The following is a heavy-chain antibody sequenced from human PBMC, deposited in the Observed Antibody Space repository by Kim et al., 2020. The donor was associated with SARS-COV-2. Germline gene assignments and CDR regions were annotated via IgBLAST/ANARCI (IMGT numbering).Heavy chain of an antibody. D-gene: IGHD2-15*01. CDR3: AREVITIAETDAFDI. Sequence: SETLSLTCTVSGGSISSDSYFWSWIHQHPGKGLEWIGYIHYSGGVHYNPSLKSRGTISVDTSKNQFSLMLSSVTAADTAVYYCAREVITIAETDAFDIWGQGTMVTVSS. V-gene: IGHV4-31*03. CDR1: GGSISSDSYF. J-gene: IGHJ3*02. CDR2: IHYSGGV.